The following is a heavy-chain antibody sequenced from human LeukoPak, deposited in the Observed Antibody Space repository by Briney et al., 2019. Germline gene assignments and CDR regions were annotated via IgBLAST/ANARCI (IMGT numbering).Heavy chain of an antibody. CDR3: ARCQYNSSPDI. V-gene: IGHV3-11*03. Sequence: GGSLRLSCAASGFSFRDYWVSWMRQAPGKGLEWVSYISGGSDHTNYADSLKGRFTISRDNAKNSLYLQMNSLTDDDTAVYYCARCQYNSSPDIWGQGTLVTVSS. CDR1: GFSFRDYW. D-gene: IGHD1-14*01. CDR2: ISGGSDHT. J-gene: IGHJ4*02.